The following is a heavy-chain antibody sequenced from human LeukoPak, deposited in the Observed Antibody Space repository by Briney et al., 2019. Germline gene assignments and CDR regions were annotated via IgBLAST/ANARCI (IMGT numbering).Heavy chain of an antibody. J-gene: IGHJ6*02. CDR3: ARDRSGYQFNYYYYGMDV. D-gene: IGHD3-22*01. V-gene: IGHV3-66*01. CDR2: TYSGGST. CDR1: GFTVSSNY. Sequence: GGSLRLSCAASGFTVSSNYMSWVRQAPGKGLEWVSVTYSGGSTDYADSVEGRFTISRDNSKNTLYLQMNSLRAEDTAVYYCARDRSGYQFNYYYYGMDVWGQGTTVTVSS.